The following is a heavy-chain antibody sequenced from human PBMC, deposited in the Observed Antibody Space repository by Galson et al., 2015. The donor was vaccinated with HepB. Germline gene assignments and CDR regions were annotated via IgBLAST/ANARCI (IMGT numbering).Heavy chain of an antibody. D-gene: IGHD6-13*01. Sequence: SVKVSCKASGYTFTSYGISWVRQAPGQGLEWMGWISAYNGNTNYAQKLQSRVTMTTDTSTSTAYMELRSLRSDDTAVYYCARDTGYSSPLGAFDIWGQGTMVTVSS. J-gene: IGHJ3*02. CDR1: GYTFTSYG. CDR2: ISAYNGNT. CDR3: ARDTGYSSPLGAFDI. V-gene: IGHV1-18*01.